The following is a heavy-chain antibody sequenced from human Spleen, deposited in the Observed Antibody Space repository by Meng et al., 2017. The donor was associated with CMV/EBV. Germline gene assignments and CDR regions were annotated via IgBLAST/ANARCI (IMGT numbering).Heavy chain of an antibody. D-gene: IGHD6-13*01. CDR3: ANHAAAGSPYFDY. Sequence: EVQLLEFGGGWVLPGGSLRLSCAASGFTFSSYAMSWVRQAPGKGLEWVSAISGSGGSTYYADSVKGRFTISRDNSKNTLYLQMNSLRAEDTAVYYCANHAAAGSPYFDYWGQGTLVTVSS. CDR1: GFTFSSYA. V-gene: IGHV3-23*01. CDR2: ISGSGGST. J-gene: IGHJ4*02.